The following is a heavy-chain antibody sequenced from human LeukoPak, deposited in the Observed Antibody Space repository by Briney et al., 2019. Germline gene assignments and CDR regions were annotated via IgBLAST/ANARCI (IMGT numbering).Heavy chain of an antibody. D-gene: IGHD2-2*01. CDR3: ARDGDIVVVPAAFYWFDP. J-gene: IGHJ5*02. CDR1: GYTFTGYY. CDR2: INPNSGGT. Sequence: ASVKVSCKASGYTFTGYYMHWVRQAPGQGLEWMGWINPNSGGTNYAQKFQGRVTMTRETSISTAYMELSRLRSDDTAVYYCARDGDIVVVPAAFYWFDPWGQGTLVTVSS. V-gene: IGHV1-2*02.